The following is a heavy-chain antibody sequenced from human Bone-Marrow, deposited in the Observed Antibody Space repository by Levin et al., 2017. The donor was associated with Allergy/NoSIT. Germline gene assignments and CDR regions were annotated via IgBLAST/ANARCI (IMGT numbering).Heavy chain of an antibody. CDR2: ITSDGSST. V-gene: IGHV3-74*01. CDR1: GFTFSYXX. D-gene: IGHD3-22*01. J-gene: IGHJ4*02. CDR3: ASPYDSYDSGGY. Sequence: GGSLRLSCAASGFTFSYXXMYXVXXXXXKGLVWVSRITSDGSSTIYADSVKGRFTISRDNAKNTLYLQMNRLGPEDTAVYYCASPYDSYDSGGYWGQGTLVTVSS.